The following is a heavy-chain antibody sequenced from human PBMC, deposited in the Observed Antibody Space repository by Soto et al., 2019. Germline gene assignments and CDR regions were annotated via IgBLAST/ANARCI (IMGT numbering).Heavy chain of an antibody. J-gene: IGHJ4*02. D-gene: IGHD3-10*01. Sequence: GGSLRLSCAASGFTFSDYYMSWIRQAPGKGLEWVSYISSSGSTIYYADSVKGRFAISRDNAKNSLCLQMNSLRAEDTAVYYCASPALYGSGSYYKYGDYWGQGTLVTVSS. V-gene: IGHV3-11*01. CDR3: ASPALYGSGSYYKYGDY. CDR2: ISSSGSTI. CDR1: GFTFSDYY.